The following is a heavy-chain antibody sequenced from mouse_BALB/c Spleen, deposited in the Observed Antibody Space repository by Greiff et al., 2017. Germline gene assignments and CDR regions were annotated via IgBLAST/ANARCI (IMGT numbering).Heavy chain of an antibody. V-gene: IGHV14-3*02. CDR3: ARETGYAMDY. J-gene: IGHJ4*01. Sequence: EVKLVESGAELVKPGASVKLSCTASGFNIKDTYMHWVKQRPEQGLEWIGRIDPANGNTKYDPKFQGKATITADTSSNTAYLQLSSLTSEDTAVYYCARETGYAMDYWGQGTSVTVSS. CDR2: IDPANGNT. CDR1: GFNIKDTY.